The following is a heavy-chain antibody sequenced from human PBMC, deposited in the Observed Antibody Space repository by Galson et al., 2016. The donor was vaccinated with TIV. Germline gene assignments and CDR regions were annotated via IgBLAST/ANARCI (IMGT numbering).Heavy chain of an antibody. Sequence: SLRLSCAASGFKFDDYAMQWVRQFPGKGLERVSIISWNSGYSGYADSVKGRFTVSRDNAKNSLFLQMNNLGAEDTAFYFCARGNHYYDNSGYAKFDYWGRGTLVTVSS. D-gene: IGHD3-22*01. J-gene: IGHJ4*02. V-gene: IGHV3-9*01. CDR2: ISWNSGYS. CDR1: GFKFDDYA. CDR3: ARGNHYYDNSGYAKFDY.